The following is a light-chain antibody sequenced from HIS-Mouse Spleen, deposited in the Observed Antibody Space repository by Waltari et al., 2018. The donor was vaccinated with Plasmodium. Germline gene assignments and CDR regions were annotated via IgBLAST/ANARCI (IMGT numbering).Light chain of an antibody. CDR3: YSTDSSGNHRV. CDR1: ALPKKY. V-gene: IGLV3-10*01. CDR2: EDR. Sequence: SYELTQPPSVSVSPGQPARITCSGDALPKKYAYWYQQKSGQAPVLVIYEDRNRPSGIPERCSGSSSGTMATLTIRGAQVEDEADYYCYSTDSSGNHRVFGGGTKLTVL. J-gene: IGLJ3*02.